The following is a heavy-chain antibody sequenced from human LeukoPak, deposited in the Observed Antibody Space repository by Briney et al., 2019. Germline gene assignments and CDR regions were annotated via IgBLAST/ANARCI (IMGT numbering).Heavy chain of an antibody. J-gene: IGHJ3*02. V-gene: IGHV1-45*02. D-gene: IGHD5-12*01. CDR2: ITPFNGNT. CDR3: ARSPFSGDDDAFDI. Sequence: SVKVSCKASGYTFTYRYLHWVRQAPGQALEWIGWITPFNGNTNYAQQFQDRVTITRDRSRNTVYMELNSLRFEDTAMYYCARSPFSGDDDAFDIWGQGTMVTVSS. CDR1: GYTFTYRY.